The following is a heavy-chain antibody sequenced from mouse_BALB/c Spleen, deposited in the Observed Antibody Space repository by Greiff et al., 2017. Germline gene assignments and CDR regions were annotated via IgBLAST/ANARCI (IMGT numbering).Heavy chain of an antibody. CDR1: GYTFTSYV. D-gene: IGHD2-4*01. V-gene: IGHV1-14*01. CDR2: INPYNDGT. CDR3: ARRGDYDGLDY. J-gene: IGHJ2*01. Sequence: VHVKQSGPELVKPGASVKMSCKAPGYTFTSYVMHWVKQKPGQGLEWIGYINPYNDGTKYNEKFKGKATLTSDKSSSTAYMELSSLTSEDSAVYYCARRGDYDGLDYWGQGTTLTVSS.